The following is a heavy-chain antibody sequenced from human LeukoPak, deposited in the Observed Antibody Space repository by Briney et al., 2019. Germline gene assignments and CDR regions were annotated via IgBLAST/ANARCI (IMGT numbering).Heavy chain of an antibody. D-gene: IGHD6-19*01. CDR1: GGSISSSSYY. V-gene: IGHV4-39*01. CDR3: ARHLKHSSGWYYFDY. J-gene: IGHJ4*02. Sequence: PSETLSLTCTVSGGSISSSSYYWGWIRQPPGKGLEWIGSIYYSGSTYYNPSLKSRVTISVDTSKNQFSLKLSSVTAADTAVYYCARHLKHSSGWYYFDYWGQGTLVTVSS. CDR2: IYYSGST.